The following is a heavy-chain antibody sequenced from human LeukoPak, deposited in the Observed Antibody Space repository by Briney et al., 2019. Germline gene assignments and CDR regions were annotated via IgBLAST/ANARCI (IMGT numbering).Heavy chain of an antibody. J-gene: IGHJ4*02. CDR3: ARRVGDSSGYYLDY. CDR1: GFTFSSYD. D-gene: IGHD3-22*01. V-gene: IGHV3-13*04. Sequence: GGSLRLSCAASGFTFSSYDMHWVRQATGKGLEWVSAIGTAGDTYYPGSVKGRFTISRENAKNSLYLQMNSLRAGDTAVYYCARRVGDSSGYYLDYWGQGTLVTVSS. CDR2: IGTAGDT.